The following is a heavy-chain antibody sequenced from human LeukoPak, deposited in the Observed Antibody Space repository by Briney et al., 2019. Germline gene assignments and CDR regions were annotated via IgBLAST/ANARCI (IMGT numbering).Heavy chain of an antibody. D-gene: IGHD3-10*02. CDR2: ISSSGSTI. CDR1: GFTFSSYE. CDR3: AELGITMIGGV. J-gene: IGHJ6*04. Sequence: GGSLRLSCAASGFTFSSYEMNWGRQAPRKGLEWVSYISSSGSTIYYADSVTGRFTISRDHAKNSLYLQMNSLRAEDTAVYYCAELGITMIGGVWGKGTTVTISS. V-gene: IGHV3-48*03.